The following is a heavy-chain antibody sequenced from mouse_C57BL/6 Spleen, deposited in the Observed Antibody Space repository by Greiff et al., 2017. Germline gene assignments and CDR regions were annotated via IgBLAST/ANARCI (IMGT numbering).Heavy chain of an antibody. CDR3: ARRGVVAPGYYAMDY. J-gene: IGHJ4*01. V-gene: IGHV1-82*01. CDR2: IYPGDGDT. D-gene: IGHD1-1*01. Sequence: QVQLKESGPELAKPGASVKISCKASGYAFSSSWMNWVKQRPGKGLEWIGRIYPGDGDTNYNGKFKGKATLTADKTSSTAYMQLSSLTSEDSAVYFCARRGVVAPGYYAMDYWGQGTSVTVSS. CDR1: GYAFSSSW.